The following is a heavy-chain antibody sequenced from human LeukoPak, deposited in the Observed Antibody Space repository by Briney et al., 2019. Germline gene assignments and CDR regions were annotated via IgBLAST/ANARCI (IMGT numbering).Heavy chain of an antibody. CDR2: ISSSSSTI. J-gene: IGHJ4*02. V-gene: IGHV3-48*01. D-gene: IGHD3-22*01. CDR3: ARAPYYYDSSGYYYW. Sequence: GGSLRLSCAASGFTFSSYSMNWVRQAPGKGLEWVSYISSSSSTIYYADSVKGRFTISRDNAKNSLYLQMNSLRAEDTALYYCARAPYYYDSSGYYYWWGQGTLVTVSS. CDR1: GFTFSSYS.